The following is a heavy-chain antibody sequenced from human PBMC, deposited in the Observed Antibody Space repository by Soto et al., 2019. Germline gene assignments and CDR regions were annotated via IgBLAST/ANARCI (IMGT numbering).Heavy chain of an antibody. CDR3: VTPESPADYHYYYYGMDV. V-gene: IGHV3-64D*08. J-gene: IGHJ6*02. CDR1: GFTFSSYA. CDR2: ISSNGGST. Sequence: GGSLRLSCSASGFTFSSYAMHWFRQAPGKGLEYVSAISSNGGSTYYADSVKGRFTISRDNSKNTLYLQMSSLRAEDTAVYYCVTPESPADYHYYYYGMDVWGQGTTVTVSS. D-gene: IGHD4-17*01.